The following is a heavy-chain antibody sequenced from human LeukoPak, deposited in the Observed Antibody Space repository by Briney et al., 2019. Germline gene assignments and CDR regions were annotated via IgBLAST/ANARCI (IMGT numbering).Heavy chain of an antibody. CDR1: GYTFTVYY. V-gene: IGHV1-2*02. Sequence: GASVKVSYKSSGYTFTVYYMHWVRQAPGQGLEWMGWINPNSGGTNYAQKFQGRVTMTRDTSIRTAYMELSRLRSDDTAVYYCAIPSLYYDSSAQFDYWGQGTLVTVSS. J-gene: IGHJ4*02. D-gene: IGHD3-22*01. CDR3: AIPSLYYDSSAQFDY. CDR2: INPNSGGT.